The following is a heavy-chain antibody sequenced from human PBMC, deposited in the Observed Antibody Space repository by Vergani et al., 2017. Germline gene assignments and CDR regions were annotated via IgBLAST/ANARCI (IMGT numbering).Heavy chain of an antibody. CDR2: IYHSGST. CDR3: ARAAAAALDY. V-gene: IGHV4-38-2*01. J-gene: IGHJ4*02. Sequence: QVQLQESGPGLVEPPETLSLTCAVSGYSIRNGYYWGWIRQPPGKGLEWIGSIYHSGSTHYNPSLKSRVTISLDTSKNQFSLKLNSLTAADTAVYYCARAAAAALDYWGQGTLVTVSS. D-gene: IGHD6-13*01. CDR1: GYSIRNGYY.